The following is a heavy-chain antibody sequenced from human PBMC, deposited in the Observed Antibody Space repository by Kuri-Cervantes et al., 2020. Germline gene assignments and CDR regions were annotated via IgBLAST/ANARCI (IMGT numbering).Heavy chain of an antibody. CDR1: GGSIISGSHY. V-gene: IGHV4-39*07. CDR2: IYYTGTT. J-gene: IGHJ6*03. Sequence: SQTLQLTCAVSGGSIISGSHYWGWIRQPPGKGLEWIGTIYYTGTTYHNPSLKSRVTISVDTSKNQFSLKLSSVTAADTAVYYCARGTVLRFLGYMDVWGKGTTVTVSS. CDR3: ARGTVLRFLGYMDV. D-gene: IGHD3-3*01.